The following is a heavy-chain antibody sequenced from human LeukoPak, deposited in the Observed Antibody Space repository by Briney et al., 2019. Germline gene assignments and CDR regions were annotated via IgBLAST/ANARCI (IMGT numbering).Heavy chain of an antibody. CDR3: ARGRYHGNVWGSPP. CDR1: GFTFSSYE. D-gene: IGHD3-16*01. J-gene: IGHJ5*02. Sequence: PGGSLRLSCTASGFTFSSYEMNWFRKAPGKGLGGVSYISSSGSTIYYADSVKGRFTISRDNAKDSLYLQMDSLRAEDTAVYYCARGRYHGNVWGSPPWGQGILVIVSS. V-gene: IGHV3-48*03. CDR2: ISSSGSTI.